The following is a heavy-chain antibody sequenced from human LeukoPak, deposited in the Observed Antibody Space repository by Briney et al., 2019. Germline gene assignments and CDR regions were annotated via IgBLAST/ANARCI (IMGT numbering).Heavy chain of an antibody. J-gene: IGHJ5*02. CDR1: GDSISSSNYF. CDR3: ARGGITSLLNWFDP. Sequence: SETLSLTCTVSGDSISSSNYFWGWIRQPPGKGLEWIGSMFYYGSTYYNASLKSRVTISLDTSKKQLSLKLRSVTAADTAVYYCARGGITSLLNWFDPWGQGILVTVSS. D-gene: IGHD3-16*01. V-gene: IGHV4-39*07. CDR2: MFYYGST.